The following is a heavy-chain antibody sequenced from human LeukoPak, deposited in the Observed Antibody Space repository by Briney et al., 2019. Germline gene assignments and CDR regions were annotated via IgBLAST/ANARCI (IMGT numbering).Heavy chain of an antibody. CDR3: ARETGSAVGSTDFDY. CDR1: GFTFSSYA. V-gene: IGHV3-30-3*01. CDR2: ISYDGSNK. D-gene: IGHD4-17*01. J-gene: IGHJ4*02. Sequence: PGRSLRLSCAASGFTFSSYAIHWVRQAPGKGLEWVAVISYDGSNKYYADSVKGRFTISRDNSKNTLCLQMNSLRAEDTAVYYCARETGSAVGSTDFDYWGQGTLVTVSS.